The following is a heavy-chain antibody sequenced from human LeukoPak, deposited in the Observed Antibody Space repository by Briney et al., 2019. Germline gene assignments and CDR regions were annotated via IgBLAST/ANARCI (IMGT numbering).Heavy chain of an antibody. Sequence: GGSLRLSCTVSGFNFNAAWMSWVRQAPGKGLEWVGRIKSKTDGGTTDYAAPVKGRFTISRDDSKNTLYLQMNSLKTEDTAVYYCATADSSGWWRGYWGQGTLVTVSS. CDR3: ATADSSGWWRGY. D-gene: IGHD6-19*01. J-gene: IGHJ4*02. V-gene: IGHV3-15*01. CDR2: IKSKTDGGTT. CDR1: GFNFNAAW.